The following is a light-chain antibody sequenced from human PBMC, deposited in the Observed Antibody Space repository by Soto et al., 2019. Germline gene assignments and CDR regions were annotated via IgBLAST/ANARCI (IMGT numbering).Light chain of an antibody. CDR1: SSDVGGYNY. V-gene: IGLV2-11*01. Sequence: QAVLTQPRSVSGSPGQSVTISCTGTSSDVGGYNYVSWYQQQPGKAPKVMIYDVSERPSGVPDRFSGSKSGNTASLTISGLQAEDEADYYCFLYAGSPRDVFGSGTKLTVL. CDR2: DVS. CDR3: FLYAGSPRDV. J-gene: IGLJ1*01.